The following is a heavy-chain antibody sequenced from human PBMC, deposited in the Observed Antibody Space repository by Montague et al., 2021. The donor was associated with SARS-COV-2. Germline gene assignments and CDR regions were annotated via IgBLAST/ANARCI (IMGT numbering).Heavy chain of an antibody. CDR2: IYFRGNS. CDR3: ARQAGTSTLIPGSLDH. D-gene: IGHD5-24*01. CDR1: GGSIRSSDHY. V-gene: IGHV4-39*01. J-gene: IGHJ4*02. Sequence: SETLSLTCTVSGGSIRSSDHYWGWLRPPPGLGLVWNGRIYFRGNSYYNLPLQSRVTISVDTSKNQFSLRLRSVTAAAMAVYDGARQAGTSTLIPGSLDHWGQGTMVTVSS.